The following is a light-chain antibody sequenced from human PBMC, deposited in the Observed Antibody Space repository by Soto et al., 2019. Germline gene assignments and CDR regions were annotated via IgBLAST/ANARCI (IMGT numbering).Light chain of an antibody. CDR2: KAS. V-gene: IGKV1-5*03. CDR3: QQYNSYSRT. CDR1: QSISSW. J-gene: IGKJ1*01. Sequence: DIQMTQSPSTLSASVGDRVTITCRASQSISSWLAWYQQKPGKAPKLLIYKASSLESGVPSRFSGNGSGTEFTLTISSLQTDDFATYYCQQYNSYSRTFGQGTKVEIK.